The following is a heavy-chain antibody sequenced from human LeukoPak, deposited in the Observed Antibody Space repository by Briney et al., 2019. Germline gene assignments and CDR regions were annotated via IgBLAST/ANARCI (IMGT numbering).Heavy chain of an antibody. J-gene: IGHJ4*02. Sequence: GRSLRLSCAAPGFTFSNYGMHWVRQAPGKGLEWVAVIWYDGSNKYCADSVKGRVTISRDNSKNMLYLQMRSLRAEDTAVYYCARYYSNSLDYWGQGTLVTVSS. CDR1: GFTFSNYG. CDR3: ARYYSNSLDY. V-gene: IGHV3-33*01. D-gene: IGHD4-11*01. CDR2: IWYDGSNK.